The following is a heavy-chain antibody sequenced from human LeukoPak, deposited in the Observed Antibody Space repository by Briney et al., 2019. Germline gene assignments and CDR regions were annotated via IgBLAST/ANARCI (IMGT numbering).Heavy chain of an antibody. J-gene: IGHJ5*02. CDR1: GGSISSYY. D-gene: IGHD6-19*01. V-gene: IGHV4-59*08. Sequence: PSETLSLTCTVSGGSISSYYWSWIRQPPGKGLEWIGYIYYSGSTNYNPSLKSRVTISVDTSKNQFSLKLSSVTAADTAVYYCARRVAVAGYGGWFDPWGQGTLVTVSS. CDR2: IYYSGST. CDR3: ARRVAVAGYGGWFDP.